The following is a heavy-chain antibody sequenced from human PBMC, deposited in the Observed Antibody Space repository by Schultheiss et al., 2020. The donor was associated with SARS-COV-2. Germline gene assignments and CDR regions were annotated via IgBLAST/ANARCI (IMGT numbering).Heavy chain of an antibody. J-gene: IGHJ6*02. CDR3: ARGAGRQVLLEYHYYGMGV. Sequence: SQTLSLTCAVSSGSISSGGYSWSWIRQPPGKGLEWIGYIYYSGSTYYSPSLKSRVTMSLDSSKNQLSLRLTSVTAADTAVYFCARGAGRQVLLEYHYYGMGVWGQGTTVTVSS. CDR2: IYYSGST. D-gene: IGHD3-3*01. V-gene: IGHV4-30-2*05. CDR1: SGSISSGGYS.